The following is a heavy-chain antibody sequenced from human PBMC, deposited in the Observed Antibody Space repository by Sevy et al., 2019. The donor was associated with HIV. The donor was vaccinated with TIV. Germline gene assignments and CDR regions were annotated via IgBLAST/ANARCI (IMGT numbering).Heavy chain of an antibody. Sequence: ATVKVSCKVSGGSFSNSDVIWVRQAPRQGLEWMGRIIPRFGTANYAQRFQGRVTISADESTRTVFMELSRLRSEDTALFYCARVGGAREGYDYVGSSFIDHWGQGTLVTVSS. CDR3: ARVGGAREGYDYVGSSFIDH. J-gene: IGHJ4*02. CDR2: IIPRFGTA. CDR1: GGSFSNSD. V-gene: IGHV1-69*13. D-gene: IGHD3-16*01.